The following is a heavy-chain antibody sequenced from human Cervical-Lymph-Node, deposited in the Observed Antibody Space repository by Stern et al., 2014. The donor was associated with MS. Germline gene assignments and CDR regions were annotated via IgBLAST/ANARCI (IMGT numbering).Heavy chain of an antibody. D-gene: IGHD2-15*01. CDR1: GFTFSSYG. Sequence: VQLEESGGGVVQPGRSLRLSCAASGFTFSSYGMHWVRQAPGKGLEWVAVIWYDGSNKYYADSVKGRFTISRDNSKNTLYLQMYSLRAEDTAVYYCARDRHDLGYCSGGSCYLPDYWGQGTLVTVSS. J-gene: IGHJ4*02. V-gene: IGHV3-33*01. CDR3: ARDRHDLGYCSGGSCYLPDY. CDR2: IWYDGSNK.